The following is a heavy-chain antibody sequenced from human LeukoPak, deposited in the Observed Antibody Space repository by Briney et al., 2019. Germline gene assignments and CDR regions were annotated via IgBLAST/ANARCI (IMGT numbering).Heavy chain of an antibody. Sequence: GGSLRLSCAASGFTFSSYAMSWVRQAPGKGLEWVSAISGSGGSTYYADSVKGRFTISRDNSKNTLYLQMNSLRAEDTAVYYCAKDLAVVVPAANYGMDVWGQGTTVTVSS. V-gene: IGHV3-23*01. CDR2: ISGSGGST. CDR1: GFTFSSYA. J-gene: IGHJ6*02. D-gene: IGHD2-2*01. CDR3: AKDLAVVVPAANYGMDV.